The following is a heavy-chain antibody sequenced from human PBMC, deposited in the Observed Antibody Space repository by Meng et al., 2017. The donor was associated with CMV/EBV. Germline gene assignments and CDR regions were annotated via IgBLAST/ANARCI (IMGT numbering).Heavy chain of an antibody. D-gene: IGHD3-3*01. CDR3: ARDRVVIFGVVIIAPDYYYYGMDV. Sequence: ASVKVSCKASDYTFTSYGISWVRQAPGQGLEWMGWISAYNGNTNYAQKLQGRVTMTTDTSTSTAYMELRSLRSDDTAVYYCARDRVVIFGVVIIAPDYYYYGMDVWGQGTTVTVSS. V-gene: IGHV1-18*01. CDR2: ISAYNGNT. J-gene: IGHJ6*02. CDR1: DYTFTSYG.